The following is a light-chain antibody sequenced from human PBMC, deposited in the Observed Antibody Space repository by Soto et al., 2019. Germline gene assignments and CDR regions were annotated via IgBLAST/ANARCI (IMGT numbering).Light chain of an antibody. V-gene: IGKV4-1*01. CDR1: QSVLYSSNNKNY. CDR2: WAS. J-gene: IGKJ1*01. CDR3: QQYYSTWT. Sequence: DSVMTQSPDSLAVSLGERATINCKSSQSVLYSSNNKNYLAWYQQKPGQPPKLLIYWASTRESGVPDRFSGSGSGTDFTLTISSLQAEDVAVYYCQQYYSTWTFGQGTKVDIK.